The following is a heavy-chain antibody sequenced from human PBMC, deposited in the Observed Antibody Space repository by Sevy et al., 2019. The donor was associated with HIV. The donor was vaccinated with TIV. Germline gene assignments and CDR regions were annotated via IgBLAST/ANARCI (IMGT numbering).Heavy chain of an antibody. V-gene: IGHV1-46*01. J-gene: IGHJ4*02. Sequence: ASVKVSCKASGYTFTNYYMHWMRQAPGQGLEWMGLINPSGGSTSYAQKFQGRVTMTRDTSTSTVYMELSSLRSEDTAVYYCARVYYYDYSGPGYWGQGTLVTVSS. CDR1: GYTFTNYY. CDR2: INPSGGST. D-gene: IGHD3-22*01. CDR3: ARVYYYDYSGPGY.